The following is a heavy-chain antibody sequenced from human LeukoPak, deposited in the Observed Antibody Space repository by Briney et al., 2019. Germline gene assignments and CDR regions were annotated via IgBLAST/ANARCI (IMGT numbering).Heavy chain of an antibody. V-gene: IGHV3-30*02. Sequence: GESLRLSCAASGFTFNNHGMHWVRQAPGKGLEWVAFIRYDGSNKYYADSVKGRFTISRDNSKNTLYLQMNSLRAEDTAVYYCAKDRVPRDAFDIWGQGTMVTVSS. D-gene: IGHD3-10*01. CDR3: AKDRVPRDAFDI. CDR1: GFTFNNHG. J-gene: IGHJ3*02. CDR2: IRYDGSNK.